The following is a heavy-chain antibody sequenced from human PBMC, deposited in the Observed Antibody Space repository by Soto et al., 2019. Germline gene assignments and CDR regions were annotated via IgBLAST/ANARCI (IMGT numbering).Heavy chain of an antibody. V-gene: IGHV4-59*01. J-gene: IGHJ1*01. CDR1: GGSIGSYY. CDR3: AREQVDGSGSYPH. D-gene: IGHD3-10*01. Sequence: SETLSLTCTVSGGSIGSYYWSWIRQPPGKGLEWIGYIYYSGSTNYNPSLKSRVTISVDTSKNQFSLKLSSVTAADTAVYYCAREQVDGSGSYPHWGQGTLVTVSS. CDR2: IYYSGST.